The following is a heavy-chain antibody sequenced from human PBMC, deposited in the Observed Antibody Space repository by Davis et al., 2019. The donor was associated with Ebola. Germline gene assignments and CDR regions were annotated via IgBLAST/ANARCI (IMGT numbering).Heavy chain of an antibody. CDR2: IYWDDGK. CDR1: GFSLSTPGVG. D-gene: IGHD6-13*01. J-gene: IGHJ5*02. V-gene: IGHV2-5*02. Sequence: SGPTLVKPTQTLMLTCTFSGFSLSTPGVGVGWIRQPPGKALEWLALIYWDDGKRYSPSLKTRLPITKDTSKNQLFLTLTNMDPVDTATSSCSHSPAAAGTFDPCGQGTLVTVSS. CDR3: SHSPAAAGTFDP.